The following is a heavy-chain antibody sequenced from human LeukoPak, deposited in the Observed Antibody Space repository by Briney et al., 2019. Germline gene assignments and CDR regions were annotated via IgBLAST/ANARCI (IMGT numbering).Heavy chain of an antibody. Sequence: ASVKVSCKASGYTFTSYYIHWVRQAPGQGLEWMGIINPRSASTNYALKFQGRVTMTRDMSTSTIYMELYSLRSEDTAVYYCAISRYSSSWYSFDYWGQGTLVTVSS. D-gene: IGHD6-13*01. CDR3: AISRYSSSWYSFDY. CDR2: INPRSAST. V-gene: IGHV1-46*01. J-gene: IGHJ4*02. CDR1: GYTFTSYY.